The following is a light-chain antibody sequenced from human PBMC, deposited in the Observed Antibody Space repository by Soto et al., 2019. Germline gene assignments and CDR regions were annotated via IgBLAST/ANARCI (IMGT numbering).Light chain of an antibody. J-gene: IGKJ2*01. CDR2: DAS. Sequence: DIQMTQSPSSLSASVGDRVTITCRASLGINTYLNWYEQKRGKAPKVLIYDASKLHSGVPSRFSGSGSGTDFTLTISSLQPEDFATYYCQQSFGTPYTFGQGTKLEIK. V-gene: IGKV1-39*01. CDR1: LGINTY. CDR3: QQSFGTPYT.